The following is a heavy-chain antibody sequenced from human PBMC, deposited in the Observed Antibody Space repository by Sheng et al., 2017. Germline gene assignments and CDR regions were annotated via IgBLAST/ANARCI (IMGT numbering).Heavy chain of an antibody. J-gene: IGHJ4*02. V-gene: IGHV3-30*04. Sequence: QVQLVESGGGVVQPGRSLRVSCAASGFTFSSYALYWVRQAPGKGLDWVALISHDGNNKWYAESVKGRFTISRDNSKNTLYLQMNSLSSEDTAVYYCAGSYYGSGRNYYWGQGTLVTVSS. CDR1: GFTFSSYA. CDR3: AGSYYGSGRNYY. CDR2: ISHDGNNK. D-gene: IGHD3-10*01.